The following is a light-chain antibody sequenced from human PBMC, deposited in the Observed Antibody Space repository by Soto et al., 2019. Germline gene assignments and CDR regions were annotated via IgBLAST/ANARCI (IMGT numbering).Light chain of an antibody. V-gene: IGLV2-8*01. CDR2: EVS. J-gene: IGLJ2*01. CDR3: SSYAGSNGVV. CDR1: SSDVGGYNY. Sequence: QSVLTQPPSASGSPGQSVTISCTGTSSDVGGYNYVSWYQQHPGNAPKLMIYEVSKRPSGVPDRFSGSKSGNTASLTVSGLQAEDEADYYCSSYAGSNGVVFGGGTKLTVL.